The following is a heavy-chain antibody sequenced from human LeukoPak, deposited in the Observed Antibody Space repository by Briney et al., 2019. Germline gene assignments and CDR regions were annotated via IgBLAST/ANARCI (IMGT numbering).Heavy chain of an antibody. D-gene: IGHD5-18*01. CDR1: GGSISSYY. Sequence: SETLSLTCTVSGGSISSYYWSWIRQPPGGVLGWIGYIYYSGSTNYNPSLKSRVTISVDTSKNQFSLKLSSVTAADTAVYYCARGIRGYSYYYYYGMDVWGQGTTVTVSS. CDR3: ARGIRGYSYYYYYGMDV. V-gene: IGHV4-59*08. CDR2: IYYSGST. J-gene: IGHJ6*02.